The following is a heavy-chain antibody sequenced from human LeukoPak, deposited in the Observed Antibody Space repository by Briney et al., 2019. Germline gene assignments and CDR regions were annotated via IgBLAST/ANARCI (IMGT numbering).Heavy chain of an antibody. CDR2: IYSGGST. V-gene: IGHV3-53*01. Sequence: GGSLRLSCAASGFTVSSNYMSWVRQAPGKGLEWVSVIYSGGSTYYADSVKGRFTISRDNSKNTLYLQMNSLRAEDTAVYYCAKDRITMIVVVLDYWGQGTLVTVSS. CDR1: GFTVSSNY. J-gene: IGHJ4*02. CDR3: AKDRITMIVVVLDY. D-gene: IGHD3-22*01.